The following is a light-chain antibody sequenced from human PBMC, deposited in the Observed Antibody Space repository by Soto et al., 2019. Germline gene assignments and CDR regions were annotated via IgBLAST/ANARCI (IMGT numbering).Light chain of an antibody. CDR3: QHYVERSAIT. Sequence: VMPQNPGTLSLSPGEPATLSCRASQRVSSRLAWYQQKPGQAPRLLISGAASRATGIPDRFSGSGSGTDFTLTISRLEPEDFALYYCQHYVERSAITFGQGTRLEIK. CDR2: GAA. V-gene: IGKV3-20*01. J-gene: IGKJ5*01. CDR1: QRVSSR.